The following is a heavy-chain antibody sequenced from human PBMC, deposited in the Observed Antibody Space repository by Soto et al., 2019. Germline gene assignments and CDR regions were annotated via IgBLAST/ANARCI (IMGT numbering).Heavy chain of an antibody. CDR1: GFTFSSYG. J-gene: IGHJ4*02. V-gene: IGHV3-30*18. CDR3: AKEGEYSYGYCATDS. Sequence: GGSLRLSCAASGFTFSSYGMHWVRQAPGKGLEWVAVISYDGSNKYYADSVKGRFTISRDNSKNTLYLQMNSLRAEDTAVCYWAKEGEYSYGYCATDSRGQRTLVTVSS. CDR2: ISYDGSNK. D-gene: IGHD5-18*01.